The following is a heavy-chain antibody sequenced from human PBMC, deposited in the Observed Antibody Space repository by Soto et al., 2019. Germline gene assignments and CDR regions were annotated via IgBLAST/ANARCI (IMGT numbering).Heavy chain of an antibody. D-gene: IGHD4-4*01. CDR2: ISGIGSTI. CDR3: ARHPVTTVNRFDP. Sequence: QVQLVESGGGLVKPGGSLRLSCAASGFTFSDHYMSWIRQAPGQGLEWVSYISGIGSTIYYADSVKGRFTISRDNAKNSLYLQMNSLRAEDTAVYYCARHPVTTVNRFDPWGQGALVTVSS. V-gene: IGHV3-11*01. CDR1: GFTFSDHY. J-gene: IGHJ5*02.